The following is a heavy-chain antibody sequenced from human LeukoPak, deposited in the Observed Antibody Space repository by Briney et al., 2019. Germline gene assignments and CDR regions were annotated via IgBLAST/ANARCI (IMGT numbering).Heavy chain of an antibody. CDR3: ATCVNTAMIFSFAY. Sequence: SETLSLTCTVSGGSISSNPYYRGWIRQPPGKGLEWIGSIYNLGSTYYNPSLKSRVTISVDTSKNQFSLRLTSVTAADTAIYYCATCVNTAMIFSFAYWGQGALVTVSS. CDR1: GGSISSNPYY. D-gene: IGHD5-18*01. J-gene: IGHJ4*02. V-gene: IGHV4-39*07. CDR2: IYNLGST.